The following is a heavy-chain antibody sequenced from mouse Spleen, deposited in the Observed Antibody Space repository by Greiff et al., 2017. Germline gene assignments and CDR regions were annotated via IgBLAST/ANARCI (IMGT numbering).Heavy chain of an antibody. Sequence: QVQLQQPGAELVKPGASVKMSCKASGYTFTSYWITWVKQRPGQGLEWIGDIYPGSGSTNYNEKFKSKATLTVDTSSSTAYMQLSSLTSEDSAVYYCARYGSSYGAMDYWGQGTSVTVSS. CDR3: ARYGSSYGAMDY. J-gene: IGHJ4*01. V-gene: IGHV1-55*01. CDR2: IYPGSGST. CDR1: GYTFTSYW. D-gene: IGHD1-1*01.